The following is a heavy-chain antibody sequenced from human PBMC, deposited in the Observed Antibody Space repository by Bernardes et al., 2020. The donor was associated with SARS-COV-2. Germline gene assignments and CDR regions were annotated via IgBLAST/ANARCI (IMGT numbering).Heavy chain of an antibody. Sequence: GGSLRLSCAASGFTFSSCGMHWVRQAPGKGLEWVAVIWYDGSNRYYADSVKGRFTISRDNSKNTLYLQMNSLRAEDTAVYYCARAQNYYNWNYAGYYYGMDVWGQGTTVTVSS. V-gene: IGHV3-33*01. CDR1: GFTFSSCG. CDR2: IWYDGSNR. CDR3: ARAQNYYNWNYAGYYYGMDV. D-gene: IGHD1-7*01. J-gene: IGHJ6*02.